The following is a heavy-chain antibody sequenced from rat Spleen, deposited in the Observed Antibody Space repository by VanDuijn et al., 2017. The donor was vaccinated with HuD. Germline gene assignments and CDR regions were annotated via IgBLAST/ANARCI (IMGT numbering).Heavy chain of an antibody. CDR2: INKESSTI. Sequence: EVKLVESGGGLVQPGRSLKLSCAASGFNFNDYWMGWVRQAPGKGLEWIGEINKESSTINYTPSLKDKFTISRDNAQKTLYLQMSKLGSKDTAIYYCARATTEGMYAWGQGASVTVSS. D-gene: IGHD1-11*01. J-gene: IGHJ4*01. CDR1: GFNFNDYW. CDR3: ARATTEGMYA. V-gene: IGHV4-2*01.